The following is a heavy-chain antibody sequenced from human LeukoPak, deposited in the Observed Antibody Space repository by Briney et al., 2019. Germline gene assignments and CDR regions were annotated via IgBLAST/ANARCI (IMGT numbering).Heavy chain of an antibody. Sequence: GGSLGLSCAASGFIFSSYVMSWVRQAPGKGLEWVSGISASGGSTYYADSVKGRFTISRDNAKNSVYLQMNSLRAEDTAVYYCARFSRADQYYFDYWGQGTLVTVSS. D-gene: IGHD3-3*01. CDR2: ISASGGST. CDR3: ARFSRADQYYFDY. J-gene: IGHJ4*02. CDR1: GFIFSSYV. V-gene: IGHV3-23*01.